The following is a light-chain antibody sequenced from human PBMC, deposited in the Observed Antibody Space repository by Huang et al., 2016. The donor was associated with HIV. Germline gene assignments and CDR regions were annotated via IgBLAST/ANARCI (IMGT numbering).Light chain of an antibody. V-gene: IGKV3-15*01. Sequence: EIMMTQSPATLSVSPGEGAALSCRASQTLRRALAWFQQKPGQAPRLLIYDAATRATGLPVRLSGSGSETEFTLTISSLQPEDFAIYYCQQYNEWPLTFGGGTKVEIK. J-gene: IGKJ4*01. CDR3: QQYNEWPLT. CDR2: DAA. CDR1: QTLRRA.